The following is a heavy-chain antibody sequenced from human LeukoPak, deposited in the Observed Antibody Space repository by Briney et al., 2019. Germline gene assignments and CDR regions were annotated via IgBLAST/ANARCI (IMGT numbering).Heavy chain of an antibody. CDR2: ISAYNGNT. V-gene: IGHV1-18*01. CDR1: GYTFTSYS. J-gene: IGHJ4*02. Sequence: ASVKVSCKPSGYTFTSYSITWVRQAPGQGLEWMGWISAYNGNTNYAQKLQGRVIMTTDTSTSTPYMELRSLRSDDTAVYYCARGGSSWYLFDCWGQGTLVTVSS. CDR3: ARGGSSWYLFDC. D-gene: IGHD6-13*01.